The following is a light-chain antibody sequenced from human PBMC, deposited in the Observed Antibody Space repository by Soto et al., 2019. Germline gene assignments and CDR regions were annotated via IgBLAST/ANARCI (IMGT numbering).Light chain of an antibody. CDR3: QHYNYWPPYA. J-gene: IGKJ2*01. CDR1: QSVGSN. Sequence: EIVMTQSPATLSVSPGERATLSCRASQSVGSNLTWYQQKPGQAPRLLIYGASTRATAMPARFSGSGSGTEFTLTIRSLESADFGVYFCQHYNYWPPYAFGQGNKLEIK. V-gene: IGKV3-15*01. CDR2: GAS.